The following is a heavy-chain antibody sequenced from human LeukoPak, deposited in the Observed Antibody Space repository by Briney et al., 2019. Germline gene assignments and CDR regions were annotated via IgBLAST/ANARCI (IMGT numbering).Heavy chain of an antibody. J-gene: IGHJ5*02. CDR2: MNPNSGNT. CDR3: ARGGDFWSGYQAANNWFDP. V-gene: IGHV1-8*01. D-gene: IGHD3-3*01. Sequence: ASVKVSCKASGYTFTSYDINWVRQATGQGLEWMGWMNPNSGNTGYAQKFQGRVTMTRNTSISTAYMELSSLRSEDTAVYYCARGGDFWSGYQAANNWFDPWGQGTLVTVSS. CDR1: GYTFTSYD.